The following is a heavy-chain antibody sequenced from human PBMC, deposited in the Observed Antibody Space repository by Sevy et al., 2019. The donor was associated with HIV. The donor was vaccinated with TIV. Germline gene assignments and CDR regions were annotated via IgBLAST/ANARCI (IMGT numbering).Heavy chain of an antibody. V-gene: IGHV1-69*13. CDR1: GGTFSSYA. D-gene: IGHD3-22*01. Sequence: ASVKVSCKASGGTFSSYAISWVRQAPGQGLEWMGGIIPIFGTANYAQKFQGRVTITADESTSTAYMELSSLRSEDTAVYYCARGYDSSGYYFPHDAFDIWGQGTMVTVSS. CDR2: IIPIFGTA. CDR3: ARGYDSSGYYFPHDAFDI. J-gene: IGHJ3*02.